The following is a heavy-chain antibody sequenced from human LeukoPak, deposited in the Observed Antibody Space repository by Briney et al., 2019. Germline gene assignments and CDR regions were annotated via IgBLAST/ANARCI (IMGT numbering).Heavy chain of an antibody. D-gene: IGHD6-19*01. Sequence: PGGSLRLSCAASGFTVSSNYMSWVRQAPGKGLEWVSVIYSGGSTYYADSVKGRFTISRDNSQKTLYLQMNSLRAEDTAVYYCASYSSGWYGFRGDYYYYGMDVWGQGTTVTVSS. J-gene: IGHJ6*02. V-gene: IGHV3-66*01. CDR2: IYSGGST. CDR3: ASYSSGWYGFRGDYYYYGMDV. CDR1: GFTVSSNY.